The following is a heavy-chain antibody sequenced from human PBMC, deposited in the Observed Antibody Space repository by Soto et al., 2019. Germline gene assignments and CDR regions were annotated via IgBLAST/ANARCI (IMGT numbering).Heavy chain of an antibody. D-gene: IGHD6-6*01. J-gene: IGHJ4*02. CDR3: ARRYSSSSPFDY. CDR2: IWYDGSNK. Sequence: QVQLVESGGGVVQPGRSLRLSCAASGFIFSNYDMHWVRQAPGKGLEWVAVIWYDGSNKYYADSVKGRFTISRDNSKNTVYLQMNSLRAEDTAVFHCARRYSSSSPFDYWGQGTLVTVSS. V-gene: IGHV3-33*01. CDR1: GFIFSNYD.